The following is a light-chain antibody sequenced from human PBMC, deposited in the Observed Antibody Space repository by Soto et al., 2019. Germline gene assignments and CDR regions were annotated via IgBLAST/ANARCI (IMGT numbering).Light chain of an antibody. J-gene: IGKJ4*01. CDR3: QQYNSWPLT. V-gene: IGKV3-15*01. CDR1: QSVNGN. CDR2: GVS. Sequence: EIVMTQSPATLSVFAGERVTLSCRASQSVNGNLAWYQQKFGQAPRLLIHGVSTRSTGVPARFSGSESGTEFNLTISSLQSEDFAVYYCQQYNSWPLTFGGGTKVETK.